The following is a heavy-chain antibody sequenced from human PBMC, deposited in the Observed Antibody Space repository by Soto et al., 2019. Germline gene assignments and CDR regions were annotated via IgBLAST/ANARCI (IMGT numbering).Heavy chain of an antibody. V-gene: IGHV3-23*01. Sequence: GGSLRLSCAASGFTFSSYAMSWVRQAPGKGLEWVSAISGSGGSTYYADSVKGRFTISRGNSKNTLYLQMNSLRAEETAVYYCAKDSTSMGAPDAFDIWGQGTMVTVSS. CDR1: GFTFSSYA. D-gene: IGHD3-16*01. CDR2: ISGSGGST. J-gene: IGHJ3*02. CDR3: AKDSTSMGAPDAFDI.